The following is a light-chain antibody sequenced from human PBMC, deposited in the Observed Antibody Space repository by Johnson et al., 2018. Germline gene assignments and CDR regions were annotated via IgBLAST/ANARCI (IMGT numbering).Light chain of an antibody. V-gene: IGLV1-51*02. CDR1: SSNIGNNY. J-gene: IGLJ1*01. CDR3: GTWDSSLSAGNV. Sequence: QSVLTQPPSVSAAPGQKVTISYSGSSSNIGNNYVSWYQQLPGTAPKLLIYENNKRPSGIPDRFSGSKSGTSATLGITGLQTGAEADYYCGTWDSSLSAGNVFGTGTKVTVL. CDR2: ENN.